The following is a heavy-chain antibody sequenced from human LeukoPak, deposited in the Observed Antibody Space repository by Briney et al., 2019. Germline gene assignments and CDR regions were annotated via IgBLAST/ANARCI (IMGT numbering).Heavy chain of an antibody. D-gene: IGHD5-24*01. V-gene: IGHV3-30*02. J-gene: IGHJ4*02. CDR3: AKMATIENDFDY. CDR2: IQNDGNNK. CDR1: GFTFSSNG. Sequence: GGSLRLSCAASGFTFSSNGMHWVRQAPGKGLEWVAFIQNDGNNKKYADSVKGRFTTSRDNSKNTLYLQMNSLRAEDTAVYYCAKMATIENDFDYWGQGTLVTVSS.